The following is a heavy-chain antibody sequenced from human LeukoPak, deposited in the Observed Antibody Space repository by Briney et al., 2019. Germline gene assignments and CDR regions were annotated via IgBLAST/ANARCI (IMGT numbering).Heavy chain of an antibody. D-gene: IGHD3/OR15-3a*01. J-gene: IGHJ6*03. CDR2: MNPNSGNT. CDR3: ARAPSWTTESYYYMDV. CDR1: GYTFTSYD. V-gene: IGHV1-8*01. Sequence: WASVKVSCKASGYTFTSYDMNWVRQATGQGLEWMGWMNPNSGNTGYAQKFQGRVTMTKNTSITTAYMELSSLRSEDTAVYYCARAPSWTTESYYYMDVWGKGTTVTVSS.